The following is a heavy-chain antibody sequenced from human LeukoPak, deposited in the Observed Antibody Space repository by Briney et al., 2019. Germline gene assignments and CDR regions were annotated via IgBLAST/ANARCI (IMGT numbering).Heavy chain of an antibody. Sequence: SETLSLTRAVYGGSFSGYYWSWIRQPPGKGLEWIGEINHSGSTNYNPSLKSRVTISVDTSKNQFSLKLSSVTAADTAVYYCARLTRRSITIFGVVMGAFDIWGQGTMVTVSS. CDR3: ARLTRRSITIFGVVMGAFDI. D-gene: IGHD3-3*01. J-gene: IGHJ3*02. V-gene: IGHV4-34*01. CDR2: INHSGST. CDR1: GGSFSGYY.